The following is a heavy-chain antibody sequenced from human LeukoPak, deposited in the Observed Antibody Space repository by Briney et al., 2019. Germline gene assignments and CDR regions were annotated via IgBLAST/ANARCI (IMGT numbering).Heavy chain of an antibody. V-gene: IGHV3-48*02. CDR1: GFTFSSYG. CDR2: ISSSRVTT. Sequence: GGSLRLSCAASGFTFSSYGMHWVRQAPGKGLEWVSYISSSRVTTYYADSVKGRFTASRDNAKDSLNLQMNYLRDEDTAVYYCARGSLRSGSLIDYWGQGTLVTVSS. D-gene: IGHD6-19*01. CDR3: ARGSLRSGSLIDY. J-gene: IGHJ4*02.